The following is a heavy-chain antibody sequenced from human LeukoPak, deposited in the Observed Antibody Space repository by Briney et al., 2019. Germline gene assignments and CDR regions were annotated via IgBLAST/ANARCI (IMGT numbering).Heavy chain of an antibody. J-gene: IGHJ3*02. V-gene: IGHV3-73*01. Sequence: GGSLKLSCAASGFSFSGSALHWVRQAPGKGLEWVGRIRSKANGYTTAYGASMKGRFTISRDDSKRTAYVQMNSLKIEDTAVYYCTRLGGGDAFDIWGPGTMVTVSS. CDR1: GFSFSGSA. CDR2: IRSKANGYTT. CDR3: TRLGGGDAFDI.